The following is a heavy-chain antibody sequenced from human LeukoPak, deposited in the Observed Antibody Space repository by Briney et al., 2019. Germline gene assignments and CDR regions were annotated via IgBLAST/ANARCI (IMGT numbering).Heavy chain of an antibody. J-gene: IGHJ4*02. CDR3: AKDSFMVRGVPDY. CDR1: GFTFSSYA. Sequence: GGSLRLSCAASGFTFSSYAMSWVRQVPGKGLEWVSAISGSGGSTYYADSVKGRFTISRDNSKNTLYLQMNSLRAEDTAVYYCAKDSFMVRGVPDYWGQGTLVTVSS. CDR2: ISGSGGST. D-gene: IGHD3-10*01. V-gene: IGHV3-23*01.